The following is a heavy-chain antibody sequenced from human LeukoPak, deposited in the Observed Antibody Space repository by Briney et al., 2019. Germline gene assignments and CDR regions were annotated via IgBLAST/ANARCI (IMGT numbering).Heavy chain of an antibody. J-gene: IGHJ4*02. V-gene: IGHV1-2*02. CDR1: GYTFIGHY. CDR2: INPNGGGT. CDR3: ARGFSNTPFDY. Sequence: ASVKDSCKSSGYTFIGHYMHWVRQAPGQGLEWMGWINPNGGGTNYARKFQGRVTMTRDTSISTVYMELSSLTSDDTAVYYCARGFSNTPFDYWGQGTLVTVSS. D-gene: IGHD2/OR15-2a*01.